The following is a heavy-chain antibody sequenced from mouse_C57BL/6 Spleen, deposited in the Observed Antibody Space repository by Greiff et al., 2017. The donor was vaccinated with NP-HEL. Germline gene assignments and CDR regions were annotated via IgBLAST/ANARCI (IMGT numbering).Heavy chain of an antibody. CDR3: AREDYYGSSYYWYFDV. V-gene: IGHV1-82*01. D-gene: IGHD1-1*01. CDR1: GYAFSSSW. CDR2: IYPGDGDT. Sequence: QVQLQQSGPELVKPGASVKISCKASGYAFSSSWMNWVKQRPGKGLEWIGRIYPGDGDTNYTGTFKGKATLTADKSSSTSYMQLSSLTSEDSAVYFCAREDYYGSSYYWYFDVWGTGTTVTVSS. J-gene: IGHJ1*03.